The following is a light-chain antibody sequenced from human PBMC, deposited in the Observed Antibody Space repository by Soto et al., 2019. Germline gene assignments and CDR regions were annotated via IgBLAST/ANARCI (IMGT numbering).Light chain of an antibody. CDR2: EVS. J-gene: IGLJ3*02. CDR3: SSYTSSSTLEV. Sequence: QSVLTQPASVSGSPGQSITISCTGTSSDGGGYNYVSWYQQHPGKAPKLMIYEVSNRPSGLSNRFSGSKSGNTASLTISGLQAEDEADYYCSSYTSSSTLEVFGGGTKLTVL. V-gene: IGLV2-14*01. CDR1: SSDGGGYNY.